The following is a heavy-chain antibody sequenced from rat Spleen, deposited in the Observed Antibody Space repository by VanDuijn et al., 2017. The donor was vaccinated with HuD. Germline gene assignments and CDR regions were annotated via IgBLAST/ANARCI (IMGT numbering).Heavy chain of an antibody. CDR3: ARTGFAY. Sequence: EVQLVESGGGLVQPGRSLKLSCVASGFTFNNYWMTWIRQAPGKGLEWIASITHTGGSTYYPDSVKGRFTISRDNAKNTLYLQINSLRSEDTAMYYCARTGFAYWGQGTLVTVSS. CDR2: ITHTGGST. V-gene: IGHV5-31*01. J-gene: IGHJ3*01. CDR1: GFTFNNYW.